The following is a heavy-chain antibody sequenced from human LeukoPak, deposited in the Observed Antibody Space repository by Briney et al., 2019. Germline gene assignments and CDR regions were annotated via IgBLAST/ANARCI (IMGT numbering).Heavy chain of an antibody. J-gene: IGHJ4*02. V-gene: IGHV4-34*01. D-gene: IGHD4-17*01. Sequence: PSETLSLTCAVYGGSFSGYYWSWIRQPPGKGLEWIGEINHSGSTNYNPSLKSRVTISVDTSKNQFSLKLSSVTAADTAVYYCARSPYGGPLHYWGQGTLVTVSS. CDR1: GGSFSGYY. CDR3: ARSPYGGPLHY. CDR2: INHSGST.